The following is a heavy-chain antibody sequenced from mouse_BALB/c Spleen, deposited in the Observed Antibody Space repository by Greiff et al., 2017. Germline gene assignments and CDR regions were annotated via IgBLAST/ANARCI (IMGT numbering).Heavy chain of an antibody. CDR3: AREGIDYGSSCHFDY. V-gene: IGHV1S34*01. Sequence: LVKTGASVKISCKASGYSFTGYYMHWVKQSHGKSLEWIGYISCYNGATSYNQKFKGKATFTVDTSSSTAYMQFNSLTSEDSAVYYCAREGIDYGSSCHFDYWGQGTTLTVSS. CDR1: GYSFTGYY. D-gene: IGHD1-1*01. J-gene: IGHJ2*01. CDR2: ISCYNGAT.